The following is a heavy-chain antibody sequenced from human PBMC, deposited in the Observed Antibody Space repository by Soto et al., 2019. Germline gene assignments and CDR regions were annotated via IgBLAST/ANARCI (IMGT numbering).Heavy chain of an antibody. J-gene: IGHJ4*02. CDR2: ISYDGSNK. V-gene: IGHV3-30-3*01. CDR3: ARSEYSGYVSQFDY. Sequence: GGSLRLSCAASGFTFSSYAMHWVRQAPGKGLEWVAVISYDGSNKYYADSVKGRFTISRDNSKNTLYLQMNSLRAEDTAVYYCARSEYSGYVSQFDYWGQGTLVTVSS. CDR1: GFTFSSYA. D-gene: IGHD5-12*01.